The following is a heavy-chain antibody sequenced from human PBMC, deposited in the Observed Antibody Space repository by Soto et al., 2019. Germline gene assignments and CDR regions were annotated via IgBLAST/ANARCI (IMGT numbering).Heavy chain of an antibody. D-gene: IGHD3-10*01. V-gene: IGHV1-69*01. CDR3: AAELGFGKLSVV. CDR2: IIPLFGTT. J-gene: IGHJ6*02. CDR1: GDTFKNCV. Sequence: QVQVVQSGVEVRRPGSSVKVSCKASGDTFKNCVISWVRQAPGQGVEWMGGIIPLFGTTDFAQRFQGRLTITTDESTTTAYMELSRLRSEDTATYYCAAELGFGKLSVVWGQGTTVIVSS.